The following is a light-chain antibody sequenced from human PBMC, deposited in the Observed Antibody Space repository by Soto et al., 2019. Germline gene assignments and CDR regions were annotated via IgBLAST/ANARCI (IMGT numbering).Light chain of an antibody. CDR3: QHRSGWPPLT. CDR1: QSVTDF. Sequence: EIVLTQSPATLSLSPGERATLSCRASQSVTDFLAWYQQKPGQAPSLLIYDASTRATGVPARFSGSGSGTDFTLTISSLEPEDSAVYYCQHRSGWPPLTFGGGTKVAIK. V-gene: IGKV3-11*01. J-gene: IGKJ4*01. CDR2: DAS.